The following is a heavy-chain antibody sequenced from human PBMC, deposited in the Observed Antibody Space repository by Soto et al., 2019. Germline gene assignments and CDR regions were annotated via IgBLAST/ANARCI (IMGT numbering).Heavy chain of an antibody. V-gene: IGHV3-21*01. CDR3: ARARDGYYYGMDV. CDR1: GFTFSSYS. D-gene: IGHD2-21*01. J-gene: IGHJ6*02. CDR2: ISSSSSYI. Sequence: RLSCAASGFTFSSYSMNWVRQAPGKGLEWVSSISSSSSYIYYADSVKGRFTISRDNAKNSLYLQMNSLRAEDTAVYYCARARDGYYYGMDVWGQGTTVTVSS.